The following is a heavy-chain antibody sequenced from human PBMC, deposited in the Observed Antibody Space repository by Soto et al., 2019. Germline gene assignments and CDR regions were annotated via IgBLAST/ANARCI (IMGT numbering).Heavy chain of an antibody. CDR1: GFTFSNYG. CDR2: TPYDGSNP. CDR3: AKDLRFVERYYYYGMDV. J-gene: IGHJ6*02. Sequence: GSLRLSCAASGFTFSNYGMHWVRQAPGKGLEWVAVTPYDGSNPYYADSVKGRFTISRDNSKNTLYLQMNSLRADDTAVYYCAKDLRFVERYYYYGMDVWGQGTTVTVSS. V-gene: IGHV3-30*18. D-gene: IGHD3-3*01.